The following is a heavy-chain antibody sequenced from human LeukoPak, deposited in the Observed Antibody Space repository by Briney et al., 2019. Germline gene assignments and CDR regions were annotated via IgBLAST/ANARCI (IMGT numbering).Heavy chain of an antibody. CDR3: TWMTTIVTVDF. D-gene: IGHD4-11*01. J-gene: IGHJ4*02. CDR1: GIKFSDAW. CDR2: IKSRGGGGTA. V-gene: IGHV3-15*01. Sequence: GGTLRLSCVVSGIKFSDAWMSWVRQPPGKGLEWVGRIKSRGGGGTADYAPPVKGRFTISRDESENTVYLLLDSLQTEDTAVYYCTWMTTIVTVDFWGQGTLVTVSS.